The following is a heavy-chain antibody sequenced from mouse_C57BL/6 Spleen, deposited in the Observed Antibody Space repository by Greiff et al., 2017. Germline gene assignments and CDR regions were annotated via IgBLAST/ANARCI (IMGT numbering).Heavy chain of an antibody. J-gene: IGHJ2*01. CDR1: GFTFSSYA. CDR3: ARDADYDYDGYFDY. V-gene: IGHV5-4*01. Sequence: EVKLMESGGGLVKPGGSLKLSCAASGFTFSSYAMSWVRQTPEKRLEWVATISDGGSYTYYPDNIKGRFTISRDNAKNNLYMQMSHLKAEDTAMYYCARDADYDYDGYFDYWGQGATLTVAS. CDR2: ISDGGSYT. D-gene: IGHD2-4*01.